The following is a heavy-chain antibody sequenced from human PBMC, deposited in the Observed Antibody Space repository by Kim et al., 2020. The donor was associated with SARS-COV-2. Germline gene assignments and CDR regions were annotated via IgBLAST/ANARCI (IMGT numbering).Heavy chain of an antibody. J-gene: IGHJ5*02. CDR3: AKDGSSWYRGGWFDP. Sequence: DSGKGPFTISSDNSKNTLYLQMNSLRAEDTAVYYCAKDGSSWYRGGWFDPWGQGTLVTVSS. D-gene: IGHD6-13*01. V-gene: IGHV3-23*03.